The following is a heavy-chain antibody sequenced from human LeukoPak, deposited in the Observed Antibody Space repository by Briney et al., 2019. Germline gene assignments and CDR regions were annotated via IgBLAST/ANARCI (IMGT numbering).Heavy chain of an antibody. CDR3: ARGALLWFGDRMEYYFDY. Sequence: SETLSLTCTVSSGSITNYYWSWIRQPPGKGLEWIGFIYYSGNTNYNPSLKSRVTISVDTSKNQFSLKLSSMTAADTAVYYCARGALLWFGDRMEYYFDYWGQGTLLTVSS. V-gene: IGHV4-59*01. D-gene: IGHD3-10*01. CDR2: IYYSGNT. CDR1: SGSITNYY. J-gene: IGHJ4*02.